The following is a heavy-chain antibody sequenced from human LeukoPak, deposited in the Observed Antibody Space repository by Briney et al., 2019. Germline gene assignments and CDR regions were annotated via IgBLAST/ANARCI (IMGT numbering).Heavy chain of an antibody. V-gene: IGHV1-18*01. CDR2: ISAYNGNT. CDR3: ARHDYVWGSYRYVLYYFDY. Sequence: EASVKVSCKASGYTFTSYGISWVRQAPGQGREWMGWISAYNGNTNYAQKLQGRVTMTTDTSTSTAYMELRSLRSDDTAVYYCARHDYVWGSYRYVLYYFDYWGQGTLVTVSS. CDR1: GYTFTSYG. D-gene: IGHD3-16*02. J-gene: IGHJ4*02.